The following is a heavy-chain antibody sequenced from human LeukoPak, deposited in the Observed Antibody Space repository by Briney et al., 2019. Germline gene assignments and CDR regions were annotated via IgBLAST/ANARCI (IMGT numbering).Heavy chain of an antibody. V-gene: IGHV4-59*12. Sequence: SETLSLTCTVSGGSISSYYWSWIRQPPGKGLEWIGYIYYSGSTNYNPSLKSRVTISVDTSKNQFSLKLSSVTAADTAVYYCARDFRNGTIFLFDYWGQGTLVTISS. D-gene: IGHD2-2*01. CDR2: IYYSGST. CDR3: ARDFRNGTIFLFDY. CDR1: GGSISSYY. J-gene: IGHJ4*02.